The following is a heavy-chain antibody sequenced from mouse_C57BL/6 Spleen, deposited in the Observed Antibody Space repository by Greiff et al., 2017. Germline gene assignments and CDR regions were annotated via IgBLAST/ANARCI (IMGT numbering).Heavy chain of an antibody. Sequence: VQLQQSGAELVRPGASVKLSCKASGYTFTDYYINWVKQRPGQGLEWIARIYPGSGNTYYNEKFKGRATLTAEKSSSTAYMQLSSLTSEDSAVYFCARGWANSYIDYWGQGTTLTVSS. D-gene: IGHD3-1*01. CDR2: IYPGSGNT. V-gene: IGHV1-76*01. J-gene: IGHJ2*01. CDR3: ARGWANSYIDY. CDR1: GYTFTDYY.